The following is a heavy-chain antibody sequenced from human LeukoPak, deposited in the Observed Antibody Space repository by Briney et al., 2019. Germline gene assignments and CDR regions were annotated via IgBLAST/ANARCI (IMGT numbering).Heavy chain of an antibody. CDR1: GFTFSDYY. D-gene: IGHD3-22*01. J-gene: IGHJ4*02. CDR3: AKGLDYYDSSGYSYFDN. Sequence: GGSLRLSCAASGFTFSDYYMTWIRQAPGKGLEWVSAVSGSGGGTYYADSVEGRFTISRDNSKNTLYLQMNSLRVEDTAVYYCAKGLDYYDSSGYSYFDNWGQGTLVTVSS. CDR2: VSGSGGGT. V-gene: IGHV3-23*01.